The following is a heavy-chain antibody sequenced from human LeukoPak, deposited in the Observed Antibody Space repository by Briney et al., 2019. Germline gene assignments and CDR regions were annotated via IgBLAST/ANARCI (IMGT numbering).Heavy chain of an antibody. CDR3: ARVGGPLRYYYGMDV. CDR1: GFTFTVYE. D-gene: IGHD2-15*01. V-gene: IGHV3-48*03. CDR2: ITSSGGTI. Sequence: GRSLRLSCAASGFTFTVYEMNWVRQAPGKGLGWVSYITSSGGTIYYADSVKGRFTISRDNAKNSLSLQMNSLRAEATAIYYCARVGGPLRYYYGMDVGGQGTTVTVSS. J-gene: IGHJ6*02.